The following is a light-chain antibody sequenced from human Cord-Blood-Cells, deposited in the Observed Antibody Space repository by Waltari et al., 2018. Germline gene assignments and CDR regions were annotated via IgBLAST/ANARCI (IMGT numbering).Light chain of an antibody. CDR2: EDN. J-gene: IGLJ3*02. CDR1: SGSIASNY. V-gene: IGLV6-57*01. CDR3: QSYDSSNRV. Sequence: NFMLTQPHSVSESPGKTVTISCTRSSGSIASNYVQWYQQRPGSSPTTVVYEDNPRPSGVPDLFSGSIDSSSNSASLTISGLKTEDEADYYCQSYDSSNRVFGGGTKLTVL.